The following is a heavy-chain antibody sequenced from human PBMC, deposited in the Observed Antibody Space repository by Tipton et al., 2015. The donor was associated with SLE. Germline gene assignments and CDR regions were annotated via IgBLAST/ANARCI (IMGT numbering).Heavy chain of an antibody. D-gene: IGHD2-15*01. CDR1: GYSIASGHY. J-gene: IGHJ6*03. CDR3: ARGVAGSYFYYYMDV. CDR2: FFHTESI. V-gene: IGHV4-38-2*01. Sequence: TLSLTCAVSGYSIASGHYWGWIRQSPGKGLEWIGSFFHTESIHYNPSLKGRVTMSVDTSKNQLSLKVTSVTAADAAIYYCARGVAGSYFYYYMDVWGKGTTVTISS.